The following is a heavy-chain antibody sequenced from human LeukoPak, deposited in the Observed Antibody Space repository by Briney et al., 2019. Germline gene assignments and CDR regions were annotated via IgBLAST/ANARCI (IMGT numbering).Heavy chain of an antibody. V-gene: IGHV3-21*01. D-gene: IGHD3-22*01. J-gene: IGHJ4*02. CDR2: ISSSSSYI. CDR1: GFTFSSYS. CDR3: ARARSTYYDSSGYRILAYDY. Sequence: GGSLRLSCAASGFTFSSYSMNWVRQAPGKGLEWVSSISSSSSYIYYADSVEGRFTISRDNAKNSLYLQMNSLRAEGTAVYYCARARSTYYDSSGYRILAYDYWGQGTLVTVSS.